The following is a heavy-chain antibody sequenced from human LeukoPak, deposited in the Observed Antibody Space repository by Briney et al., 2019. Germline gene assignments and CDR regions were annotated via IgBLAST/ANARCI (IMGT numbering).Heavy chain of an antibody. CDR3: ARDGGDGYNFGYYYMDV. CDR1: GGTFSSYA. Sequence: SVKVSCKASGGTFSSYATSWVRQAPGQGLEWMGGIIPIFGTANYAQKFQGRVTITTDESTSTAYMELSSLRSEDTAVYYCARDGGDGYNFGYYYMDVWGKGTTVTVSS. J-gene: IGHJ6*03. CDR2: IIPIFGTA. D-gene: IGHD5-24*01. V-gene: IGHV1-69*05.